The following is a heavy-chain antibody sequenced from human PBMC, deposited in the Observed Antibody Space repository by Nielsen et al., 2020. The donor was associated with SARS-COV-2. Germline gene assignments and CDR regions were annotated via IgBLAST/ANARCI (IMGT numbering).Heavy chain of an antibody. CDR3: ARYSSRRQNWFDP. D-gene: IGHD6-13*01. V-gene: IGHV1-8*01. J-gene: IGHJ5*02. Sequence: VKVSCKASGYTFTSYDINWVRQATGQGLEWMGWMNPNSGNTGYAQKFQGRVTMTRNTSISTAYMELSSLRSEDTAVYYCARYSSRRQNWFDPWGQGTLVTVSS. CDR1: GYTFTSYD. CDR2: MNPNSGNT.